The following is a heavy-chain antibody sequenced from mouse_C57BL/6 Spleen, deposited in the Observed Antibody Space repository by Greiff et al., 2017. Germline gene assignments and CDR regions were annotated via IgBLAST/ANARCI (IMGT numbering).Heavy chain of an antibody. J-gene: IGHJ2*01. CDR1: GYAFSSYW. Sequence: QVQLKESGAELVKPGASVKISCKASGYAFSSYWMNWVKQRPGKGLEWIGQIYPGDGDTNYNGKFKGKATVTADKSSSTAYMQLSSLTSEDSAVYVCARSCDYGGFDYWGQGTTLTVSS. D-gene: IGHD2-4*01. CDR2: IYPGDGDT. CDR3: ARSCDYGGFDY. V-gene: IGHV1-80*01.